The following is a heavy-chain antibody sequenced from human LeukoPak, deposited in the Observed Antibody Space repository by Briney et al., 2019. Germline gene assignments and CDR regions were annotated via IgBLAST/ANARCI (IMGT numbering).Heavy chain of an antibody. CDR1: GGSISSSSYY. CDR2: IYYSGST. V-gene: IGHV4-39*07. D-gene: IGHD6-19*01. CDR3: ARDPYSSGWYDY. Sequence: SETLSLTCTVSGGSISSSSYYWGWIRQPPGKGLEWIGSIYYSGSTYYNSSLKSRVTISVDTSKNQFSLKLSSVTAADTAVYYCARDPYSSGWYDYWGQGTLVTVSS. J-gene: IGHJ4*02.